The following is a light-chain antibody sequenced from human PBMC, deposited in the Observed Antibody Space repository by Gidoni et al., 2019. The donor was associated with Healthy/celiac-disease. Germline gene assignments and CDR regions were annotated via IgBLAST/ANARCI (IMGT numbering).Light chain of an antibody. V-gene: IGKV3-20*01. CDR2: GAS. J-gene: IGKJ2*01. CDR1: QSVSSSH. CDR3: QQYGSSPQYT. Sequence: EIVLTQSPGTLSLSPGERATLSCRASQSVSSSHLAWYLQKPGQAPRLLIYGASSRATGIPDRFSGSGSGTDFTLTISRLDPEDFAVYYCQQYGSSPQYTFGQGTKLEIK.